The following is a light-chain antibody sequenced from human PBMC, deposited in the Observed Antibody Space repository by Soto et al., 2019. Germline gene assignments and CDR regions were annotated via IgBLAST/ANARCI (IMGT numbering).Light chain of an antibody. CDR2: GAS. CDR1: QFVSSTY. CDR3: QQYGISPFT. J-gene: IGKJ4*01. V-gene: IGKV3-20*01. Sequence: EVVLTQSPGTLSLSPGARATLSCRASQFVSSTYLAWYQQRPGQAPMLLIYGASSRATGIPDRVSGGGSETDFTLTISRLESEDSAVYYCQQYGISPFTFGGGTKVEI.